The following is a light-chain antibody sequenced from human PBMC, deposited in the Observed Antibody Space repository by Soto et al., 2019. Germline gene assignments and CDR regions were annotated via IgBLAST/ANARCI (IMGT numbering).Light chain of an antibody. CDR3: QHYNNWPPWT. J-gene: IGKJ1*01. V-gene: IGKV3-15*01. Sequence: EIVMTQSPATLSVSPGERATLSCRASQSVSINLAWYQQKPGQAPRLLIYGASTRATGIPARFSDSGSGTEFTLTISSLQSEDFAVYYCQHYNNWPPWTFGQGTRVEVK. CDR2: GAS. CDR1: QSVSIN.